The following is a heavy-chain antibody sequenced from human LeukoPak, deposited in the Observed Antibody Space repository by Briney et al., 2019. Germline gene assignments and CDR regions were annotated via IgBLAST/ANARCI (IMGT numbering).Heavy chain of an antibody. D-gene: IGHD3-3*01. CDR3: VKERDFWSGWDV. V-gene: IGHV3-9*01. CDR1: GFFFDDYG. CDR2: ISWQSNTR. Sequence: GRSLRLSCAASGFFFDDYGMHWVRQVPGKGLEWVSGISWQSNTRKYADSVRGRFTISRDNAKNSLYLQKNSLKLEDTALYYWVKERDFWSGWDVLSHGTMVTVS. J-gene: IGHJ6*02.